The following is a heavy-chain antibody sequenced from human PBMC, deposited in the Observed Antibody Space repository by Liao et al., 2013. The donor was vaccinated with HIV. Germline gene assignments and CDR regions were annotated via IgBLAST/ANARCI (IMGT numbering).Heavy chain of an antibody. CDR2: IYTSGST. CDR1: GGSISSYY. D-gene: IGHD3-3*01. V-gene: IGHV4-4*07. J-gene: IGHJ6*03. CDR3: ARETAVFWSGYYRYMDV. Sequence: QVQLQESGPGLVKPSETLSLTCTVSGGSISSYYWSWIRQPAGKGLEWIGRIYTSGSTNYNPSLKSRVTMSVDTSKNQFSLKLSSVTAADTAVYYCARETAVFWSGYYRYMDVWGKGDHGHRLL.